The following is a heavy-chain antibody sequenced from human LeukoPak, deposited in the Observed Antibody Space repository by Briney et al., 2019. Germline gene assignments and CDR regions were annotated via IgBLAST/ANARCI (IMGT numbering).Heavy chain of an antibody. CDR3: VRRRSGTNSDY. J-gene: IGHJ4*02. D-gene: IGHD1-26*01. V-gene: IGHV5-51*01. Sequence: GESLKISCKGSGYSFTSYWIGWVRPMPGKGVEWMGIIYPGDSDTRYSPSFQGQVTISVDKSINTAYLQWSSLKASDTAMYYCVRRRSGTNSDYWGQGTLVTVSS. CDR2: IYPGDSDT. CDR1: GYSFTSYW.